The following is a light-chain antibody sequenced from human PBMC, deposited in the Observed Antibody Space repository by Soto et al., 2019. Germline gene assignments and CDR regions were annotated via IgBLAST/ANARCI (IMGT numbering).Light chain of an antibody. CDR3: QQTYSLPFT. V-gene: IGKV1-39*01. Sequence: DIQMTQSPSTLSASVGDRVTITCRASQSISRYLNWYQQKPRKAPKVLIYAASSLQSAVPSMFSGSGSGTDFTLTISSLQPEEFATYYCQQTYSLPFTFGGGTKVDI. J-gene: IGKJ4*01. CDR2: AAS. CDR1: QSISRY.